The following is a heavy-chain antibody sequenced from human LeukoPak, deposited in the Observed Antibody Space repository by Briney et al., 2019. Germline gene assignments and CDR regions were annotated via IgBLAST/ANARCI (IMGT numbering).Heavy chain of an antibody. CDR2: INYSGST. V-gene: IGHV4-34*01. Sequence: SETLSLTCAVYGGSFSNYYWNWIRQPPGKGLEWIGEINYSGSTNYNPSLKSRVTISVDTSKNQFSLKLTSGTAADTAVYYCARCPQRNSKIYWGQGTLVTVSS. CDR1: GGSFSNYY. CDR3: ARCPQRNSKIY. J-gene: IGHJ4*02.